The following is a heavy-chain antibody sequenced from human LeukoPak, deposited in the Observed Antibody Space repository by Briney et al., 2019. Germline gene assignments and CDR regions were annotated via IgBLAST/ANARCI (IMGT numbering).Heavy chain of an antibody. J-gene: IGHJ3*02. V-gene: IGHV3-30*03. Sequence: QPGGSLRLSCAASGFTFSSYGMHWVRQAPGKGLEWVAVISYDGSNKYYADSVKGRFTISRDNAKNSLYLQMNSLRAEDTAVYYCARPPSYYYDSSGYGAFDIWGQGTMVTVSS. D-gene: IGHD3-22*01. CDR2: ISYDGSNK. CDR1: GFTFSSYG. CDR3: ARPPSYYYDSSGYGAFDI.